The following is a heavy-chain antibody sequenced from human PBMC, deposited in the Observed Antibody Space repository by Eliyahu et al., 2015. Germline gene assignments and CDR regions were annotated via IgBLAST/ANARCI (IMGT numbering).Heavy chain of an antibody. D-gene: IGHD6-19*01. CDR3: ARDHGSVGY. CDR2: ISSSSGTI. Sequence: EVQLVESGGGLVQPGGSLRXXCAAXGFTFSTYTMNWVRQAPGKGLEWVSYISSSSGTIHYADSVKGRFTISRDNAKNSLYLQMNSLRDEDTAVYYCARDHGSVGYWGQGTLVTVSS. CDR1: GFTFSTYT. J-gene: IGHJ4*02. V-gene: IGHV3-48*02.